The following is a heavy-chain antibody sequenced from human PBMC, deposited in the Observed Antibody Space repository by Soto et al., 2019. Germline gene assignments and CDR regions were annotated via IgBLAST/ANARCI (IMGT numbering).Heavy chain of an antibody. CDR1: GFTFSSYA. Sequence: QVQLVESGGGVVQPGRSLRLSCAASGFTFSSYAMHWVRQAPGKGLEWVAVISYDGSNKYYADSVEGRFTISRDNSKNTLYLQRNSLRAEDTAVYYCARVPSSSGRAHFDYWGQGTLVTVSS. J-gene: IGHJ4*02. CDR3: ARVPSSSGRAHFDY. D-gene: IGHD2-15*01. V-gene: IGHV3-30-3*01. CDR2: ISYDGSNK.